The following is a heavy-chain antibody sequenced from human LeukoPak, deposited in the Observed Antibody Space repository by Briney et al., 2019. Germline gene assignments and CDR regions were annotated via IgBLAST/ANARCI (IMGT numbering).Heavy chain of an antibody. CDR3: TRDTTRDY. J-gene: IGHJ4*02. CDR1: GYSISSGYY. Sequence: PSETLSLTRAVSGYSISSGYYWGWIRQPPGKGLEWIGSINHSGSTYYNPSLKSRVTILVDTSKNQFSLKLTSVTAADTAVYYCTRDTTRDYWGQGTLVTVSS. V-gene: IGHV4-38-2*01. D-gene: IGHD4-11*01. CDR2: INHSGST.